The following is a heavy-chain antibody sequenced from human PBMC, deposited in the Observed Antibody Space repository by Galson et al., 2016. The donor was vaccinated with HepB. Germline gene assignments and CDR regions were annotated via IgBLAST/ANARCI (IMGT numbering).Heavy chain of an antibody. J-gene: IGHJ6*03. CDR1: GFTFSSYG. V-gene: IGHV3-30*18. CDR2: ISYDATNK. D-gene: IGHD3-3*01. CDR3: AKELRILFYMDV. Sequence: SLRLSCAASGFTFSSYGMHWVRQAPGKGLEWVAVISYDATNKYYADSVKGRFTISRDNSNNTLYLQMNSLRAEDTAVYYCAKELRILFYMDVWGKGTTVTVSS.